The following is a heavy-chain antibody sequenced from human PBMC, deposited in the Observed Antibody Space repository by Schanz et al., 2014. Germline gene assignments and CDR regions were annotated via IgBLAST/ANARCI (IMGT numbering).Heavy chain of an antibody. D-gene: IGHD4-17*01. CDR2: VCYDGSKK. Sequence: QVQLVESGGGVVQPGRSLKLSCAASGFTFNDYAMHWVRQAPGKGLEWVAVVCYDGSKKYYADSVKGRFTTSRDNSKNTMYLQMNSLRAEDTAVYYCAKDCPSDYGDHCFDFWGQGTLVTVSS. CDR3: AKDCPSDYGDHCFDF. J-gene: IGHJ4*02. CDR1: GFTFNDYA. V-gene: IGHV3-33*06.